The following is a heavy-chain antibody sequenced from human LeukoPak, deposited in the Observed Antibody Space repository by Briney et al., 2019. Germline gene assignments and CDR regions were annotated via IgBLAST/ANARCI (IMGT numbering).Heavy chain of an antibody. CDR2: ISGSGGST. CDR1: GFTFSSYA. CDR3: AKSLYCSSTSCSYY. D-gene: IGHD2-2*01. J-gene: IGHJ4*02. Sequence: GGSLRRSCAASGFTFSSYAMSWVRQAPGKGLEWVSAISGSGGSTYYADSVKGRFTISRDNSKNTLYLQMNSLRAEDTAVYYCAKSLYCSSTSCSYYWGQGTLVTVSS. V-gene: IGHV3-23*01.